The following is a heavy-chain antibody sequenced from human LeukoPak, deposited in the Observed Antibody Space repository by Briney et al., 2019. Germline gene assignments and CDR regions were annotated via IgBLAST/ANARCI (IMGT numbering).Heavy chain of an antibody. CDR2: FTISGSTI. CDR1: GFTFTSYE. J-gene: IGHJ4*02. D-gene: IGHD1-1*01. Sequence: GGSLRLSCAASGFTFTSYEMNWVRQAPGKGLEWVSYFTISGSTIYYADSVKGRFTISRDNAKNSLYLQMNSLRAEDTAVYYCARTTSFDYWGQGTLVTVSS. V-gene: IGHV3-48*03. CDR3: ARTTSFDY.